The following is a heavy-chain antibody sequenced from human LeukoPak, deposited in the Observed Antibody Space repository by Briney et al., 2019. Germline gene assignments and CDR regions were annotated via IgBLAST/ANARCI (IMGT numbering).Heavy chain of an antibody. CDR2: IIPIFGTA. J-gene: IGHJ5*02. V-gene: IGHV1-69*05. CDR3: ARDKTQGRQGWFDP. CDR1: GGTFSSYA. Sequence: ASVKVSCKASGGTFSSYAISWVRQAPGQGLEWMGGIIPIFGTANYAQKFRGRVTITTDESTSTAYMELSSLRSEDTAVYYCARDKTQGRQGWFDPWGQGTLVTVSS.